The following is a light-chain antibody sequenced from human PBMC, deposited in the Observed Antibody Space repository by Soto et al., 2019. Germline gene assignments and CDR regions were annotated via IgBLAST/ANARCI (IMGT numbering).Light chain of an antibody. J-gene: IGKJ1*01. V-gene: IGKV1-5*01. Sequence: DIQLTQSPSTLSASIGDRVVITCRASQTIDRWLAWSQQRPGLAPRLLIYDASTLESGVPSRFSGSGSETEFTLTISSLKPDDFATYHCQQYEGNPTFGQGTTVEVK. CDR3: QQYEGNPT. CDR2: DAS. CDR1: QTIDRW.